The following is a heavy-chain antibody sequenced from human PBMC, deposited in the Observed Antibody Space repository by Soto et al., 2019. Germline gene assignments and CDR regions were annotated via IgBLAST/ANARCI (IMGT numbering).Heavy chain of an antibody. CDR2: IWYDGSNK. J-gene: IGHJ6*02. Sequence: ESGGGVVQPGRSLRLSCAASGFTFSSYGMHWVRQAPGKGLEWVAVIWYDGSNKYYADSVKGRFTISRDNSKNTLYLQMNSMRAEDTDVYYCARDFKTYYYDSSGYYRNYYYYGMDVWGQGTTVTVSS. D-gene: IGHD3-22*01. CDR3: ARDFKTYYYDSSGYYRNYYYYGMDV. V-gene: IGHV3-33*01. CDR1: GFTFSSYG.